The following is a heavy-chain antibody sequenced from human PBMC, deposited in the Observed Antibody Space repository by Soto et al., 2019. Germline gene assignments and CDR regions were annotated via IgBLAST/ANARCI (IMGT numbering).Heavy chain of an antibody. D-gene: IGHD6-19*01. CDR2: IYYTGST. J-gene: IGHJ4*02. CDR1: GDSITSFY. CDR3: AIGPWLVPFDF. V-gene: IGHV4-59*01. Sequence: PSETLSLTCSVSGDSITSFYWNWIRRPPGKGLEWIGSIYYTGSTKYNPSLKSRVTISVDTSRRQFSLRMSSVTAADTAVYYCAIGPWLVPFDFWGQGTLVTVSS.